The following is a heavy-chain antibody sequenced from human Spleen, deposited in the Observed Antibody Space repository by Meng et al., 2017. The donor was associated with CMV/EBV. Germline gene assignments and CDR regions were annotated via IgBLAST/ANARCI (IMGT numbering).Heavy chain of an antibody. J-gene: IGHJ5*02. CDR1: AYTFTDYY. Sequence: ASVKVSCKASAYTFTDYYMHWVRQGPGQGPEWMGWINTKNGDTNYLQKFQGRVTMTRDTSITTVYMDLHRLTSGDTAVYYCARGVGSVDPRFDPWGQGTLVTVPQ. CDR3: ARGVGSVDPRFDP. D-gene: IGHD1-26*01. CDR2: INTKNGDT. V-gene: IGHV1-2*02.